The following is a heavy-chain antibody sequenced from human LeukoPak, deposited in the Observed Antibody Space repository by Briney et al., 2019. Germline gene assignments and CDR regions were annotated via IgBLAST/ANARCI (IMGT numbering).Heavy chain of an antibody. J-gene: IGHJ6*04. CDR3: AELGITMIGGV. V-gene: IGHV3-48*04. CDR1: GFTFSSYS. Sequence: GGSLRLSCAASGFTFSSYSMTWVRQAPGKGLEWISHISAGSRGLYYADSVKGRFTISRDNAKNSLYLQMNSLRAEDTAVYYCAELGITMIGGVWGKGTTVTISS. CDR2: ISAGSRGL. D-gene: IGHD3-10*02.